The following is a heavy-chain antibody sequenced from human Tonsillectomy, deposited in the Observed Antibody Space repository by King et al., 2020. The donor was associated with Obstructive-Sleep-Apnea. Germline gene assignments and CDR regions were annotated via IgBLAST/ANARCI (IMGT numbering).Heavy chain of an antibody. J-gene: IGHJ4*02. CDR3: ARDPSGSYFFSRIDY. V-gene: IGHV3-30*04. CDR1: GFTFSSYA. CDR2: ISYDGSNK. Sequence: VQLVESGGGVVQPGRSLRLSCAASGFTFSSYAMHWVRQAPGKGLEWLAVISYDGSNKYYADSVKGRFTISRDNSKNTLYLEMNSLRAEDTAVYYCARDPSGSYFFSRIDYWGQGTLVTVSS. D-gene: IGHD3-10*01.